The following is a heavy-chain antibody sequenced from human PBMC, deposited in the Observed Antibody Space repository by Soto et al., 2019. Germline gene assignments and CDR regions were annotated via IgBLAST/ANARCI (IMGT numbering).Heavy chain of an antibody. V-gene: IGHV3-30*03. CDR2: ISYDGSNK. J-gene: IGHJ4*02. Sequence: QEQLAESGGGVVQPGRSLRLSCAASGFTFSNYGMHWVRQAPGKGLEWVALISYDGSNKYADSVKGRFTISRDNSENTLYLQMNSLRAEDTAVYYCARTALKNYDFWSGFGYWGQGTLVTVSS. CDR1: GFTFSNYG. D-gene: IGHD3-3*01. CDR3: ARTALKNYDFWSGFGY.